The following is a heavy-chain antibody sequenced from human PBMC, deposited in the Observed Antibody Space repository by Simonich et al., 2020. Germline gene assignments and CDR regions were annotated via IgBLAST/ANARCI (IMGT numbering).Heavy chain of an antibody. CDR2: VYPEDGET. CDR1: GYTLTELS. J-gene: IGHJ3*02. CDR3: ATGDILTGYYLTNAFDI. V-gene: IGHV1-24*01. Sequence: QVQLVQSGAEVKKPGASVKVSCKVSGYTLTELSMHWGRQAPGNGLEWIGGVYPEDGETIYAQKFQGRVTMTEDTSTDTAYMELSSLRSEDTAVYYCATGDILTGYYLTNAFDIWGQGTMVTVSS. D-gene: IGHD3-9*01.